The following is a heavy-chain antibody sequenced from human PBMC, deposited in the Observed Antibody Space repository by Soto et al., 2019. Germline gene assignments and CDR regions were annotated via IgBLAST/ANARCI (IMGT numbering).Heavy chain of an antibody. CDR2: ISGGGGIT. J-gene: IGHJ4*02. CDR1: GFTFSNYS. CDR3: AKERLGRGADY. Sequence: EVQLLESGGGLVQPGGSLRLSCAASGFTFSNYSMSWVRKTPGKGLEWVSTISGGGGITYYPDSVKVRFTISRDNSKDTVYLQMNILRAEDTAIYYCAKERLGRGADYWVQGALVTV. V-gene: IGHV3-23*01.